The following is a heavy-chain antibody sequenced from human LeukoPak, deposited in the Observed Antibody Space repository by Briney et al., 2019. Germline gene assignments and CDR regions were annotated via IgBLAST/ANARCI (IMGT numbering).Heavy chain of an antibody. CDR2: INPNSGGT. CDR3: AGGAAAATNYFDY. CDR1: GYTFTGYY. D-gene: IGHD6-13*01. Sequence: GASVKVSCKASGYTFTGYYMHWVRQAPGQGLEWMGWINPNSGGTNYAQKFQGRVTMTRDTSISTAYMELSRLRSDDTAVYYCAGGAAAATNYFDYWGQGTLVTVSS. V-gene: IGHV1-2*02. J-gene: IGHJ4*02.